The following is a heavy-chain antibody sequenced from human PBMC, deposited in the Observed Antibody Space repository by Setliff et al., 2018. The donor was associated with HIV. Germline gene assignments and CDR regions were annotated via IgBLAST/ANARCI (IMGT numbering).Heavy chain of an antibody. V-gene: IGHV3-21*01. CDR2: ISSNSSYI. CDR3: ARDFSNYYDSSGYTGDY. J-gene: IGHJ4*02. D-gene: IGHD3-22*01. Sequence: ETLSLTCAVYGGSFSGYYWNWVRQAPGKGLEWVSSISSNSSYIYYADSVKGRFTISRDNAKNSLYLQMNSLRAEDTAVYYCARDFSNYYDSSGYTGDYWGQGTLVTVSS. CDR1: GGSFSGYY.